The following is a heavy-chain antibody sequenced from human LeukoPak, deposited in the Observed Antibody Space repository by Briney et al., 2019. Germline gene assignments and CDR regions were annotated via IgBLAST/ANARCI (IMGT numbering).Heavy chain of an antibody. D-gene: IGHD1-14*01. Sequence: PSETLSLTCTVSGGSISSHYWNWIRQPPGKGLEWIGYIYDSGSTSYNPSLKSRVTISVDTSKNQISLKLSSVIPADTAVYYCARGFSHPEDWGRGTLLTVSS. V-gene: IGHV4-59*11. CDR2: IYDSGST. CDR3: ARGFSHPED. CDR1: GGSISSHY. J-gene: IGHJ4*02.